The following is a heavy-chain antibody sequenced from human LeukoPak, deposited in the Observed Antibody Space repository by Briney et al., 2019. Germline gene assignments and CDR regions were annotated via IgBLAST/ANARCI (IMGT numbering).Heavy chain of an antibody. Sequence: GASVKVSCKASGYTFTSYAMHWVRQAPGQRLEWMGWINPNSGGTNYAQKFQGRVTMTRDTSISTAYMELSRLRSDDTAVYYCARERRLYCSSTSCYARAFDIWGQGTMVTVSS. CDR2: INPNSGGT. CDR3: ARERRLYCSSTSCYARAFDI. CDR1: GYTFTSYA. D-gene: IGHD2-2*01. V-gene: IGHV1-2*02. J-gene: IGHJ3*02.